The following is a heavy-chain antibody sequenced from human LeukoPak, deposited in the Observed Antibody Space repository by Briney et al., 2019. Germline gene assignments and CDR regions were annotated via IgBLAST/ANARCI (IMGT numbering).Heavy chain of an antibody. J-gene: IGHJ4*02. CDR1: GYTFTSYG. CDR3: ARDRYYYDSSGSPINDY. CDR2: ISAYNGNT. D-gene: IGHD3-22*01. Sequence: GASVKVSCKASGYTFTSYGISWVRQAPGQGLEWMGWISAYNGNTNYAQKLQGRVTMTTDTSTSTAYMELRSLRSDDTAVYYCARDRYYYDSSGSPINDYWGQGTLVTVSS. V-gene: IGHV1-18*01.